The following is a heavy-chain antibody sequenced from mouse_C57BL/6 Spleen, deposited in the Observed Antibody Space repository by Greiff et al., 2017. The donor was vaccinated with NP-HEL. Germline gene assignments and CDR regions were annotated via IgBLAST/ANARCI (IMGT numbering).Heavy chain of an antibody. CDR3: TSYGSSYSYYAMDY. CDR2: IDPENGDT. D-gene: IGHD1-1*01. V-gene: IGHV14-4*01. Sequence: VQLKESGAELVRPGASVKLSCTASGFNIKDDYMHWVKQRPEQGLEWIGWIDPENGDTEYASKFQGKATITADTSSNTAYLQLSSLTSEDTAVYYCTSYGSSYSYYAMDYWGQRTSVTVSS. J-gene: IGHJ4*01. CDR1: GFNIKDDY.